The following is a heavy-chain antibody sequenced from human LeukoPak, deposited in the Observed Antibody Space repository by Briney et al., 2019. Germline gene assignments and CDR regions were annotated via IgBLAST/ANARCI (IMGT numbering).Heavy chain of an antibody. V-gene: IGHV3-23*01. Sequence: QTGGSLRLSCAASGFTFSSYAMSWVRQAPGKGLEWVSAISGSGGSTYYADSVKGRFTISRDNSKNTLYLQMNSLRAEDTAVYYCAKGDQLWLGSYYYYYGMDVWGQGTTVTVSS. J-gene: IGHJ6*02. CDR1: GFTFSSYA. CDR2: ISGSGGST. D-gene: IGHD5-18*01. CDR3: AKGDQLWLGSYYYYYGMDV.